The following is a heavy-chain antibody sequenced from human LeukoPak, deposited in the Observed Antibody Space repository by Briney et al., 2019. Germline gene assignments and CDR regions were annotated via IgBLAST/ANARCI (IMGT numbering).Heavy chain of an antibody. CDR3: ASYTETVTTLHY. CDR1: GFTFSSYG. Sequence: PGRSLRLSCAASGFTFSSYGMHWVRQAPGKGLEWVAVISYDGSNKYYADSVKGRFTISRDNSKNTLYLQMNSLRAEDTAVYYCASYTETVTTLHYWGQGTLVPVSS. D-gene: IGHD4-17*01. V-gene: IGHV3-30*03. J-gene: IGHJ4*02. CDR2: ISYDGSNK.